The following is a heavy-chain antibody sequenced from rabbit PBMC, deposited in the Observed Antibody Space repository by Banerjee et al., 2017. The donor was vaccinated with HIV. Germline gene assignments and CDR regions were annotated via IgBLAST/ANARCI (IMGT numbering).Heavy chain of an antibody. CDR2: IYTDNVNT. D-gene: IGHD2-1*01. CDR1: GFDFSSNA. J-gene: IGHJ4*01. Sequence: QEQLEESGGGLVQPEGSLTLTCTASGFDFSSNAMCWVRQAPGKGLEWIGCIYTDNVNTYYASWAKGRFTISKTSSTTVTLQMTSLTAADTATYFCARHTSTDNGAIYANHALDLWGPGTLVTVS. V-gene: IGHV1S45*01. CDR3: ARHTSTDNGAIYANHALDL.